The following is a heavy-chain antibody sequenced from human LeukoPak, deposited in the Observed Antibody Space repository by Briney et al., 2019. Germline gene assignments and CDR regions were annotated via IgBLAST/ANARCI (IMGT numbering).Heavy chain of an antibody. J-gene: IGHJ6*02. D-gene: IGHD3-10*01. CDR1: GYTFTSYD. Sequence: GASVKVSCKASGYTFTSYDINWVRQATGQGLEWMGWMNPNSGNTGYAQKFQGRVTMTRNTSISTAYMELSSLRSEDTAVYYCARSSVLLWFGELLTTYYYYYGMDVWGQGTTVTVSS. CDR3: ARSSVLLWFGELLTTYYYYYGMDV. CDR2: MNPNSGNT. V-gene: IGHV1-8*01.